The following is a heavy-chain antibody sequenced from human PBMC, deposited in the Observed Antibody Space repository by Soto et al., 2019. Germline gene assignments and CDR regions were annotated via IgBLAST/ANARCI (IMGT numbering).Heavy chain of an antibody. CDR3: ARGLADDFWSGYYAPTYYFDY. D-gene: IGHD3-3*01. CDR1: GGSISSGGYY. CDR2: IYYSGST. Sequence: LSLTCTVSGGSISSGGYYWSWIRQHPGKGLEWIGYIYYSGSTYYNPSLKSRVTISVDTSKNQFSLKLSSVTAADTAVYYCARGLADDFWSGYYAPTYYFDYWGQGTLVTVS. V-gene: IGHV4-31*03. J-gene: IGHJ4*02.